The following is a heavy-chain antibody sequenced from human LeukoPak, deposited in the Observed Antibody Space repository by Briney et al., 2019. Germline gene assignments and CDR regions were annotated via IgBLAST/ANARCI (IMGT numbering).Heavy chain of an antibody. CDR3: ARDPLYTSARVDAFDI. Sequence: QAGGSLRLSCAASGFTFSSYGMHWVRQAPGKGLEWVAVISYDGSNKYYADSVKGRFTISRDNAKNSLYLQMNSLRAEDTAVYYCARDPLYTSARVDAFDIWGQGTMVTVSS. D-gene: IGHD3-16*01. V-gene: IGHV3-30*03. CDR2: ISYDGSNK. CDR1: GFTFSSYG. J-gene: IGHJ3*02.